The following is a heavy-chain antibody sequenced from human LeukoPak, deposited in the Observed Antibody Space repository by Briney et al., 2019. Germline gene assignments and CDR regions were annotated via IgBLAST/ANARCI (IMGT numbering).Heavy chain of an antibody. CDR3: AKDGASSYYYGSSGYYGFDY. D-gene: IGHD3-22*01. CDR2: ISYDGSNK. J-gene: IGHJ4*02. Sequence: GGSLRLSCAASGFTFSSYGMHWVRQAPGKGLEWVAVISYDGSNKYYADSVKGRFTISRDNSKNTLYLQMNSLRAEDTAVYYCAKDGASSYYYGSSGYYGFDYWGQGTLVTVSS. CDR1: GFTFSSYG. V-gene: IGHV3-30*18.